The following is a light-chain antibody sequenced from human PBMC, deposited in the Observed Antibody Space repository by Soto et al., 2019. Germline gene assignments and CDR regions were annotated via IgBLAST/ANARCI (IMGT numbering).Light chain of an antibody. CDR2: GAS. CDR1: QSVSNN. J-gene: IGKJ4*01. Sequence: EIVMTQSPATLSVSPGERATLSCRASQSVSNNLAWYQQKAGQAPRLLIYGASTRATGIPARFSGSGSGTEFTLTISSLQSEDFAVYYCQQYNTWSPLTFGGGTKVETK. V-gene: IGKV3-15*01. CDR3: QQYNTWSPLT.